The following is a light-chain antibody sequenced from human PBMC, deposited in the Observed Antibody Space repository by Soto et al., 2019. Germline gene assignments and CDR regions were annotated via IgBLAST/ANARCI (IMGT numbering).Light chain of an antibody. J-gene: IGKJ2*01. V-gene: IGKV2-28*01. CDR1: QSLLHSNGYNY. CDR2: LGS. CDR3: MQALQTPPYT. Sequence: DIVMTQSPLSLPVTPGEPASISCRSSQSLLHSNGYNYLDWYLQKPGQSPQLLIYLGSNRASGVADRFSCSGSGTDFTLQISRVEAEDVGVYYCMQALQTPPYTFGQGTKLEIK.